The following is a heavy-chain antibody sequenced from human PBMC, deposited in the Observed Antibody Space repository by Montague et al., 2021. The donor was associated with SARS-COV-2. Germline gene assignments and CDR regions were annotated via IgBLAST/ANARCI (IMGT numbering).Heavy chain of an antibody. J-gene: IGHJ4*02. D-gene: IGHD2-15*01. Sequence: SETLSLTCSVSGEPISSSFWNWIRHPAGKGLELVWRIYASGGTDYYPSLESRVTMSVDTSKNQFSLKVNSVTAADTAMYYCVRGVVAAPPVVDYWGRGTLVTVSS. V-gene: IGHV4-4*07. CDR1: GEPISSSF. CDR2: IYASGGT. CDR3: VRGVVAAPPVVDY.